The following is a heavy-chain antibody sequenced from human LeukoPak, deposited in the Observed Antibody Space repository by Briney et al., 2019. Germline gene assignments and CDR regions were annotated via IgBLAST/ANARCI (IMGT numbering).Heavy chain of an antibody. J-gene: IGHJ4*02. CDR3: ARVGSGYYYGVFDY. CDR2: IYSGGST. V-gene: IGHV3-66*01. Sequence: GGSLRLSCAASGFTVSSNYMSWVRQAPGKGLEWVSVIYSGGSTYYADFVKGRFTISRDNSKNTLYLQMNSLRAENTAVYYCARVGSGYYYGVFDYWGQGTLVTVSS. D-gene: IGHD3-22*01. CDR1: GFTVSSNY.